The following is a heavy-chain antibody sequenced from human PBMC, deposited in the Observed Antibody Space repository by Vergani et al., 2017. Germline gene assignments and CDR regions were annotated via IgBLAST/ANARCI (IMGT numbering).Heavy chain of an antibody. Sequence: QVQLQESGPGLVKPSETLSLTCTVSGGSISSYYWSWIRQPPGKGLEWIGYIYYSGSTNYNPSLKSRVTISVDTSKNQFSLKLSSVTAADTAVYYCARGYCSGGSCRLEYFQHWGQGTLVTVSS. D-gene: IGHD2-15*01. CDR2: IYYSGST. CDR1: GGSISSYY. CDR3: ARGYCSGGSCRLEYFQH. J-gene: IGHJ1*01. V-gene: IGHV4-59*01.